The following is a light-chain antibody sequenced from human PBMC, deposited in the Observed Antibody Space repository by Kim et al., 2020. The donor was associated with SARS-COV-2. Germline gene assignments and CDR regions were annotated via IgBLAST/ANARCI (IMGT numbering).Light chain of an antibody. Sequence: RGTINCQSSQSVLSNSNNKNYLTWYQQKPGQPPKLLIYWASTRESGVPDRFSGSGSGTDFTLTISSLQAEDVAIYYCQQYYDSRYSFGQGTKLEI. V-gene: IGKV4-1*01. CDR2: WAS. CDR1: QSVLSNSNNKNY. CDR3: QQYYDSRYS. J-gene: IGKJ2*03.